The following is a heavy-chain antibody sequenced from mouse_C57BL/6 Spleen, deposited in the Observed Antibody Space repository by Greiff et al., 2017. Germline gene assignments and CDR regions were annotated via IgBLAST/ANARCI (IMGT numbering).Heavy chain of an antibody. Sequence: EVKLQESGPELVKPGASVKIPCKASGYTFTDYNMDWVKQSHGKSLEWIGDINPNNGGTIYNQKFKGKATLTVDKSSSTAYMELRSLTSEDTAVYYCARWEYRGWSSYYYAMDYWGQGTSVTVSS. CDR2: INPNNGGT. V-gene: IGHV1-18*01. CDR1: GYTFTDYN. CDR3: ARWEYRGWSSYYYAMDY. J-gene: IGHJ4*01. D-gene: IGHD2-14*01.